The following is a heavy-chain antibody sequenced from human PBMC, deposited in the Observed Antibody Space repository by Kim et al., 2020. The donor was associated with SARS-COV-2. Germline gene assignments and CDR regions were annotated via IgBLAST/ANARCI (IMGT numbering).Heavy chain of an antibody. CDR1: GGSISSYY. D-gene: IGHD3-10*01. J-gene: IGHJ6*02. CDR2: IYYSGST. Sequence: SETLSLTCTVSGGSISSYYWSWIRQPPGKGLEWIGYIYYSGSTNYNPSLKSRVTISVDTSKNQFSLKLSSVTAADTAVYYCARSFLVEWSYGSGSYYYGMDVWGQGTTVTVSS. V-gene: IGHV4-59*01. CDR3: ARSFLVEWSYGSGSYYYGMDV.